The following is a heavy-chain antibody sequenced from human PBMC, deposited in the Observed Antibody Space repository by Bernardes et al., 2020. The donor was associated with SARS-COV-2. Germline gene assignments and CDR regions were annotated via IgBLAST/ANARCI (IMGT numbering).Heavy chain of an antibody. D-gene: IGHD2-2*01. J-gene: IGHJ6*02. V-gene: IGHV3-23*01. CDR2: MSGSGGST. CDR1: GFTFSSDA. Sequence: RGSLRLSCAASGFTFSSDAMSWVRQAPGKGLEWVSGMSGSGGSTFYTDSVKGRFTISRDNSKSTVYLQMNSLRAEDTAVYYCASGPICSSSSCWTYYYGMDVWGQGTTVTVSS. CDR3: ASGPICSSSSCWTYYYGMDV.